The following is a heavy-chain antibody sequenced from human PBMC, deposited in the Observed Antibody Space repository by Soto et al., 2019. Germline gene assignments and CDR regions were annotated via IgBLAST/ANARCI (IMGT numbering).Heavy chain of an antibody. D-gene: IGHD6-13*01. J-gene: IGHJ5*02. CDR3: ARESAVRQQLGTHWFDP. Sequence: ASETLSLTCAVYGGSFSGYYWSWIRQPPGKGLEWIGEINHSGSTNYNPSLKSRVTISVDTSKNQFSLKLSSVTAADTAVYYCARESAVRQQLGTHWFDPWGQGTLVTVSS. CDR2: INHSGST. V-gene: IGHV4-34*01. CDR1: GGSFSGYY.